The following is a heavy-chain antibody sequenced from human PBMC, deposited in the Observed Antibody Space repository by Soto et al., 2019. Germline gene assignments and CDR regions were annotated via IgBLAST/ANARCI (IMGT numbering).Heavy chain of an antibody. D-gene: IGHD3-3*01. J-gene: IGHJ4*02. V-gene: IGHV4-34*01. CDR1: GGSFSGYY. Sequence: KASETLSLTCAVYGGSFSGYYWSWIRQPPGKGLEWIGEINHSGSTNYNPSLKSRVTISVDTSKNQFSLKLSSVTAADTAVYYCARAILYYDFWSGYYNPPHFDYWGQGTLVTVSS. CDR2: INHSGST. CDR3: ARAILYYDFWSGYYNPPHFDY.